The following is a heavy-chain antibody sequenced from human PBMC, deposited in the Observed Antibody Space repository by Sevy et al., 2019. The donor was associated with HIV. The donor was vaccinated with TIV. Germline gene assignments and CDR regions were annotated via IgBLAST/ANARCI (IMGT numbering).Heavy chain of an antibody. V-gene: IGHV3-15*01. J-gene: IGHJ6*02. Sequence: GGSLRLSCEASGFTFSYAWMNWVRQAPGKGLEWVGRIKSNADGGTIDYAAPVKGRFTISRDDSNNTLYLKMNSLKIEDTAVYYCITDPIIVLLVTDGMDVWGQGTTVTVSS. CDR2: IKSNADGGTI. CDR3: ITDPIIVLLVTDGMDV. CDR1: GFTFSYAW. D-gene: IGHD2-8*02.